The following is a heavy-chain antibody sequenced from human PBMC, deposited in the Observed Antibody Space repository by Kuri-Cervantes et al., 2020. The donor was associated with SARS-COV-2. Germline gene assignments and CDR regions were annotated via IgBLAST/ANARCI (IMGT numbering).Heavy chain of an antibody. CDR2: INPNSGGT. D-gene: IGHD4-11*01. CDR3: ASSSANLRDYRSLLGAFDI. CDR1: VYTFTGYY. J-gene: IGHJ3*02. Sequence: SVKVSCKASVYTFTGYYMYWVRQAPGQGLERMGWINPNSGGTESAQKFQGWVNMTRDTSISTVYMELGSLRSEDTAVYYRASSSANLRDYRSLLGAFDIWGQGTMVTVSS. V-gene: IGHV1-2*04.